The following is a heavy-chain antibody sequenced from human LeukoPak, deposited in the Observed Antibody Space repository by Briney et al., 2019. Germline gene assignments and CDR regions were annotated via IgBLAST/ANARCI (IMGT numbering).Heavy chain of an antibody. V-gene: IGHV3-15*01. CDR3: TTGARRGWPFDY. D-gene: IGHD6-19*01. J-gene: IGHJ4*02. CDR1: GFTFSSYA. Sequence: PGGSLRLSCAASGFTFSSYAMSWVRQAPGKGLEWVGRIKSKTDGGTTDYAAPVKGRFTISRDDSKNTLYLQMNSLKTEDTAVYYCTTGARRGWPFDYWGQGTLVIVSS. CDR2: IKSKTDGGTT.